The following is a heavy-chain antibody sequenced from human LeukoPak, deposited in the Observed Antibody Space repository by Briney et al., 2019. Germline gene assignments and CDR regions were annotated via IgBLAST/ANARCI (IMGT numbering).Heavy chain of an antibody. J-gene: IGHJ6*03. CDR2: IYYSGST. Sequence: SETLSLTCTVSGGSISSSIYYWGWIRQPPGKGLEWIGSIYYSGSTYYNPSLKSRVTISVDTSKNQFSLKLSSVTAADTAVYYCASLAGSRTGPHYYHMDVWGKGTTVTVSS. V-gene: IGHV4-39*07. D-gene: IGHD3/OR15-3a*01. CDR3: ASLAGSRTGPHYYHMDV. CDR1: GGSISSSIYY.